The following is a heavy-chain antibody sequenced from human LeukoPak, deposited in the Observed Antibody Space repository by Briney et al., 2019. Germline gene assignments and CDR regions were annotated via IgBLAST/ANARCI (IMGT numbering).Heavy chain of an antibody. CDR1: GFTFSSYE. V-gene: IGHV3-21*01. J-gene: IGHJ4*02. Sequence: PGGSLRLSCAASGFTFSSYEMNWVRQAPGKGLEWVSSISSSSSYIYYADSVKGRFTISRDNAKNSLYLQMNSLRAEDTAVYYCARGCRSSTSCYFYWGQGTLVTVSS. D-gene: IGHD2-2*01. CDR2: ISSSSSYI. CDR3: ARGCRSSTSCYFY.